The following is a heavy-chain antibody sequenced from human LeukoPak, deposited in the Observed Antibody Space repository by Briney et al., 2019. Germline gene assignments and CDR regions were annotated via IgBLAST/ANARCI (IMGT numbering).Heavy chain of an antibody. V-gene: IGHV3-20*01. Sequence: PGGPLKLSCAASGFKFEDYGMSWVRQVPGKGLEWVAGINGSGDVTGFADSVKGRFIVSRDNAKRSLYLQMNSLRAEDTALYHCARDMELDYNYENSGFYPNDYWGQGTLVTVSS. CDR2: INGSGDVT. D-gene: IGHD3-22*01. J-gene: IGHJ4*02. CDR3: ARDMELDYNYENSGFYPNDY. CDR1: GFKFEDYG.